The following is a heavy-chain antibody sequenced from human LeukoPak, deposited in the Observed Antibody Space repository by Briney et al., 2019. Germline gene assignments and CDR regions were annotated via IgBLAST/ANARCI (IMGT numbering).Heavy chain of an antibody. Sequence: PRRSLRLSCAVSGFTFSSYGIHCVRQAPGKGLEWVAVISYDGSNKYYADSVKGRFTISRDNSKNTLYLQMNSLRAEDTAVYYCANIDGSSGASYVDYWGQGTLVTVSS. CDR2: ISYDGSNK. CDR1: GFTFSSYG. CDR3: ANIDGSSGASYVDY. J-gene: IGHJ4*02. D-gene: IGHD6-25*01. V-gene: IGHV3-30*18.